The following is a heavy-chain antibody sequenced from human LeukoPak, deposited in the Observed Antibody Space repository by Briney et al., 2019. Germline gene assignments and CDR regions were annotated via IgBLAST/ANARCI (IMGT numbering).Heavy chain of an antibody. V-gene: IGHV3-23*01. CDR3: ARGSFGTHWYFDL. CDR2: IADDSTAT. J-gene: IGHJ2*01. D-gene: IGHD3-10*01. Sequence: GGSLRLSCAASGFTFSSYGMNWVRQAPRKGLEWVSYIADDSTATYYPDSVKGRFTISRDNSKNTLSLLMNSLRAEDTAVYYCARGSFGTHWYFDLWGRGTLVTVSS. CDR1: GFTFSSYG.